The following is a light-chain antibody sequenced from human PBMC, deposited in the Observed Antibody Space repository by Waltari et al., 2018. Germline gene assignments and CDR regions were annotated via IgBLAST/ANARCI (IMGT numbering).Light chain of an antibody. J-gene: IGLJ2*01. CDR3: SSYAGSNNWKV. CDR1: SSHVGGYNY. Sequence: QSALTQPPSASGSPGQSVTIPCTGTSSHVGGYNYVSWYQPHPGKAPKLMIYEVSKRPSGVSDRFSGSKSGNTASLTVSGLQAEDEADYYCSSYAGSNNWKVFGGGTKLTVL. CDR2: EVS. V-gene: IGLV2-8*01.